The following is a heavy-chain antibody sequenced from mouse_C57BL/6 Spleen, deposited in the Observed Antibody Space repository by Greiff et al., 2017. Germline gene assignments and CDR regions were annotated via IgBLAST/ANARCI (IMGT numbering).Heavy chain of an antibody. CDR1: GYAFSSSW. CDR3: ARLAYIINYYLDF. CDR2: IYPGDGDT. Sequence: VQLQQSGPELVKPGASVKISCKASGYAFSSSWMNWVKQRPGKGLEWIGRIYPGDGDTNYNGKFKGKATLTADKSSSTAYMQLSSLTSEDSAVYFCARLAYIINYYLDFWGQGPTLTVSS. D-gene: IGHD6-5*01. J-gene: IGHJ2*01. V-gene: IGHV1-82*01.